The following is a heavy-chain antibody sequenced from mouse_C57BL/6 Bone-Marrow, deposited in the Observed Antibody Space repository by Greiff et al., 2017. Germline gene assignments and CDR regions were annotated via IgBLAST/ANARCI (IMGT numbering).Heavy chain of an antibody. CDR1: GYTFTDYY. J-gene: IGHJ2*01. V-gene: IGHV1-19*01. CDR3: ARSYYYGSSYVGY. D-gene: IGHD1-1*01. Sequence: EVQLQQSGPVLVKPGASVKMSCKASGYTFTDYYMNWVKQSHGKSLEWIGVINPYNGGTSYNQKFKGKATLTVDKSSSTAYMELNSLTSEDSAVYYCARSYYYGSSYVGYWGQGTTLTVS. CDR2: INPYNGGT.